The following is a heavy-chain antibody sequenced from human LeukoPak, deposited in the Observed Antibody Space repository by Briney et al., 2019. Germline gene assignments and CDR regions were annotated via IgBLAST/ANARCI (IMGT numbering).Heavy chain of an antibody. J-gene: IGHJ4*02. CDR1: GGSISSYY. CDR2: ISNTGST. CDR3: ARLLAYCGGDCYVLDY. Sequence: SETLSLTCTVSGGSISSYYWSWIRQPPGKGLERIGYISNTGSTKYNPSLKSRVTISLDTSKNQFSLKLSSVTAADTAVYYCARLLAYCGGDCYVLDYWGQGTLVTVSS. D-gene: IGHD2-21*02. V-gene: IGHV4-59*08.